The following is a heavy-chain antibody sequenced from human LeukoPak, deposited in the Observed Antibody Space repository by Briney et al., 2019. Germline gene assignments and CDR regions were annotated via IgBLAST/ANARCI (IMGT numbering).Heavy chain of an antibody. CDR3: ASVYDFWSGYYFDY. J-gene: IGHJ4*02. D-gene: IGHD3-3*01. V-gene: IGHV4-39*01. Sequence: PSETLSLTCPVSGDSVSRSDSYWDWIRQPPGKGLEWIGTIYYSGRTYYSPSLKSRVTMSVDPSNNQFSLNLRSVTAADTAVYYCASVYDFWSGYYFDYWGQGTLVTVSS. CDR2: IYYSGRT. CDR1: GDSVSRSDSY.